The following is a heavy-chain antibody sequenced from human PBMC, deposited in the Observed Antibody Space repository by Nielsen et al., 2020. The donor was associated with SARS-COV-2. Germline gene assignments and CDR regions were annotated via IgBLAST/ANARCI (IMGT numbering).Heavy chain of an antibody. Sequence: GESLKISCAASGFTFSSYGMHWVRQAPGKGLEWVAVISYDGSNKYYADSVKGRFTISRDNSKNTLYLQMNSLRAEDTAVYYCANHFWSGAGVWGQGTTVTVSS. CDR2: ISYDGSNK. J-gene: IGHJ6*02. CDR1: GFTFSSYG. CDR3: ANHFWSGAGV. D-gene: IGHD3-3*02. V-gene: IGHV3-30*18.